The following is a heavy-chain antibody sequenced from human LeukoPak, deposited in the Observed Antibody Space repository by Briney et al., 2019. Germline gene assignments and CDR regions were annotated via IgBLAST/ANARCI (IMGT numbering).Heavy chain of an antibody. CDR3: AKRAAYSRSSLVLPFDAFDL. V-gene: IGHV3-23*01. CDR2: SSGSGTHT. J-gene: IGHJ3*01. Sequence: GGSLRLSCAASGFIFKNYAMAWVRQPPGKGLEWVSVSSGSGTHTYCAASVKGRFTISRDNSNNTLYLQMNSLRAEDTAVYYCAKRAAYSRSSLVLPFDAFDLWGQGTMVTVSS. D-gene: IGHD6-6*01. CDR1: GFIFKNYA.